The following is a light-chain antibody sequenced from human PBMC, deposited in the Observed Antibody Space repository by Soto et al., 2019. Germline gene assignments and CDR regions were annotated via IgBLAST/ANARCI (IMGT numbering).Light chain of an antibody. CDR1: QSVSSSY. V-gene: IGKV3-20*01. J-gene: IGKJ1*01. CDR2: GAS. Sequence: EIVLTQSPGTLSLSPGERATLSCRASQSVSSSYLAWYQQKPGQAPNVLIYGASSRATGIPDRFSGSGSGTDFTLTISRLEPEDFAVYYWQQYGSSPDTFGQGTKVEIK. CDR3: QQYGSSPDT.